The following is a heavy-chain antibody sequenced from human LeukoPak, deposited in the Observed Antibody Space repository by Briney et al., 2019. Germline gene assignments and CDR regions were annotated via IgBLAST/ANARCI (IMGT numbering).Heavy chain of an antibody. V-gene: IGHV1-18*01. J-gene: IGHJ6*03. CDR2: ISAYNGNT. Sequence: ASVKVSCKASGYTFTSYGISWVRQAPGQGLEWMGWISAYNGNTNYAQKLQGRVTMTTDTSTSTAYMELRSLRSDDTAVYYCARVTVAGTPDGRNYYYYMDVWGKGTTVTVSS. D-gene: IGHD6-19*01. CDR1: GYTFTSYG. CDR3: ARVTVAGTPDGRNYYYYMDV.